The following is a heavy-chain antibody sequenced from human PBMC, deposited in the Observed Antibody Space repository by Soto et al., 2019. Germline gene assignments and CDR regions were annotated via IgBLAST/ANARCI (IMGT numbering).Heavy chain of an antibody. CDR1: GGSISSYY. D-gene: IGHD6-19*01. CDR3: ARVGIAVAGTPTGVWFDP. J-gene: IGHJ5*02. CDR2: IYYSGST. Sequence: QVQLQESGPGLVKPSETLSLTCTVSGGSISSYYWSWIRQPPGKGLEWIGYIYYSGSTNYNPSLKSRVTISVDTSKNQFSLKLSSMTAADTAVYYCARVGIAVAGTPTGVWFDPWGQGTLVTVSS. V-gene: IGHV4-59*01.